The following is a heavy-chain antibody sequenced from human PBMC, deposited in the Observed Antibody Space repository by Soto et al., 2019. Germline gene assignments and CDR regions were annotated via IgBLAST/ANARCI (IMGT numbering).Heavy chain of an antibody. D-gene: IGHD2-21*02. CDR3: ARQVVTASSPIYYFDY. CDR2: IYYSGST. J-gene: IGHJ4*02. V-gene: IGHV4-31*03. Sequence: SETLSLTCTVSGGSISSGGYYWTWIRQHPGKGLEWIGYIYYSGSTYYNPSLKSRVTISVDTSKNQFSLKLSSVTAADTAVYYCARQVVTASSPIYYFDYWGQGTLVTVSS. CDR1: GGSISSGGYY.